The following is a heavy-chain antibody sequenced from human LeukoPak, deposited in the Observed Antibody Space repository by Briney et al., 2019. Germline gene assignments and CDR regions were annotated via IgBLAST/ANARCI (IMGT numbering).Heavy chain of an antibody. CDR2: IEQDGSQK. J-gene: IGHJ4*02. CDR3: ARTYYDILTGYSRPYFDY. V-gene: IGHV3-7*04. D-gene: IGHD3-9*01. CDR1: GFTFSSYW. Sequence: GGSLRLSCAASGFTFSSYWMSWVRQAPGKGLEWVANIEQDGSQKYYVDSVKGRLTISRDNAKNSLYLQMNTLRAEDTAVYYCARTYYDILTGYSRPYFDYWGQGTLVTVSS.